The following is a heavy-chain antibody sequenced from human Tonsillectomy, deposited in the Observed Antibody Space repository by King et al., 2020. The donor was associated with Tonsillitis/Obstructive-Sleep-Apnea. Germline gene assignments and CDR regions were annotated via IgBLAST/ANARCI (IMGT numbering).Heavy chain of an antibody. D-gene: IGHD3-22*01. V-gene: IGHV1-69*01. CDR2: IIPIFGAA. CDR1: GGAFSTYA. CDR3: ALAFYDNTGYYFHYFDY. J-gene: IGHJ4*02. Sequence: HVQLVQYGAEVKKPGSSVKVSCQASGGAFSTYAINWVRQAPGQGLEWMGGIIPIFGAAKYAQKFQGRVTITADESASTAYMELSSLRSEDTAVYYCALAFYDNTGYYFHYFDYWGQGTLVTVSS.